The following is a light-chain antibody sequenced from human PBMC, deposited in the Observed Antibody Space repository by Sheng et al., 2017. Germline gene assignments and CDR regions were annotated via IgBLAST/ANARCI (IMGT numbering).Light chain of an antibody. CDR1: QNIGSS. J-gene: IGKJ4*02. CDR3: QQTTSFPLT. Sequence: EVVLTQSPDFQSVTPKGNLTITCRASQNIGSSLHWYQQKPDQSPKLLIKYVSQPFSGAPSEVQWRVGSCDRFHPPTINTMEPEDAATYYCQQTTSFPLTFGGGTKVEIK. CDR2: YVS. V-gene: IGKV6-21*01.